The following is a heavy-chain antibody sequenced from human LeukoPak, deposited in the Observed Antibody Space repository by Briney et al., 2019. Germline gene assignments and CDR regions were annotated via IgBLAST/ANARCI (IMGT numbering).Heavy chain of an antibody. Sequence: ASVKVSCKASGYTFTSYYMHWVRQAPGQGLEWMGIINPSGGSTSYAQKFQGRVTITRNTSISTAYMELSSLRSEDTAVYYCARLGRVRGVSYFDYWGQGTLVTVSS. V-gene: IGHV1-46*01. CDR3: ARLGRVRGVSYFDY. CDR2: INPSGGST. CDR1: GYTFTSYY. D-gene: IGHD3-10*01. J-gene: IGHJ4*02.